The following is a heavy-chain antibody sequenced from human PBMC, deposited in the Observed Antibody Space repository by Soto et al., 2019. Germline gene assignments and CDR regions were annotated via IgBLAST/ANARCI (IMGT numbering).Heavy chain of an antibody. Sequence: QVQLVQSGAEVKKPGSSVKVSCRASGGTFNSYTISWVRQAPGQGLEWMGGVIPIFATTNYAQKFQGRVTITADRSTSTTYMELSSLRSDDPAVDYCVMMPEPAAGLTGMDVWGQWNTVIVSS. V-gene: IGHV1-69*06. CDR3: VMMPEPAAGLTGMDV. CDR2: VIPIFATT. D-gene: IGHD6-13*01. J-gene: IGHJ6*02. CDR1: GGTFNSYT.